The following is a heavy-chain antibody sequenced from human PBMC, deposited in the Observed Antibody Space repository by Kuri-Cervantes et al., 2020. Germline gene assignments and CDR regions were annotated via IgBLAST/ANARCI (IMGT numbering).Heavy chain of an antibody. CDR3: ARGSLRFLEWPQPNYFDY. D-gene: IGHD3-3*01. J-gene: IGHJ4*02. CDR1: GFTFSSYA. Sequence: LSLTCAASGFTFSSYAMHWVRQAPGKGLEWVAVISYDGSNKYYADSVKGQFTISRDNSKNTLYLQMNSLRAEDTAVYYCARGSLRFLEWPQPNYFDYWGQGTLVTVSS. CDR2: ISYDGSNK. V-gene: IGHV3-30-3*01.